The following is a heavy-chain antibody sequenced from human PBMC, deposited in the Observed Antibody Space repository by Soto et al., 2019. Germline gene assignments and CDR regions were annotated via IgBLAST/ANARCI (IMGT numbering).Heavy chain of an antibody. J-gene: IGHJ3*02. CDR3: AKGVPNYDSSGDDAFDI. CDR2: IYYSGST. D-gene: IGHD3-22*01. V-gene: IGHV4-39*01. CDR1: GGSISSSSYY. Sequence: QLQLQESGPGLVKPSETLSLTCTVSGGSISSSSYYWGWIRQPPGKGLEWIGSIYYSGSTYYNPSLKSRVTISVDTSKNQCSLKLSSVTAADTAVYYCAKGVPNYDSSGDDAFDIWGQGTMVTVSS.